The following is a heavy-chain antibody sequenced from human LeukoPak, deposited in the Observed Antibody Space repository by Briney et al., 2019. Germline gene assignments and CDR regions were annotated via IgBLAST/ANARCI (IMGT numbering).Heavy chain of an antibody. J-gene: IGHJ5*02. CDR1: GFTFIRYA. Sequence: GGSLRLSCAASGFTFIRYAMNWVRQAPGKGLEWVSAISSSGGSKYYADSVKGRFTISRDNSKNTLYLQMNSLRAEDTAVYYCAKGASYNWFDPWGQGTLVTVSS. D-gene: IGHD6-6*01. V-gene: IGHV3-23*01. CDR3: AKGASYNWFDP. CDR2: ISSSGGSK.